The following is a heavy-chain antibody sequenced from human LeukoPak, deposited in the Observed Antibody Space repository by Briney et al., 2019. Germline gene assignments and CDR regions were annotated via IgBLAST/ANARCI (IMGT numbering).Heavy chain of an antibody. Sequence: SETLSLTCAVSGYSISSGYYWGWIRQPPGKGLEWIGSIYHSGSTYYNPSLKSRVTISVDTSKNQFSLKLSSVTAADTAVYYCARAGYCSSTSCFPNWFDPWGQGTLVTVSS. CDR3: ARAGYCSSTSCFPNWFDP. V-gene: IGHV4-38-2*01. J-gene: IGHJ5*02. CDR2: IYHSGST. D-gene: IGHD2-2*01. CDR1: GYSISSGYY.